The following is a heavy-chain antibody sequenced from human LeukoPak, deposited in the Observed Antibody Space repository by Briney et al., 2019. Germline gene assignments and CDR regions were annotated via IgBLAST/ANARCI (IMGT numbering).Heavy chain of an antibody. CDR2: ISSSGSYI. V-gene: IGHV3-21*01. CDR1: GFTFSRYS. Sequence: GGSLRLSCAASGFTFSRYSMNWVRQAPGKGLEWVSSISSSGSYIYYADSVKGRFTISRDNAKNSLYLQMNSLRAEDTAAYYCASRNQYCGGDCFWAFDIWGQGTMVTVSS. D-gene: IGHD2-21*02. J-gene: IGHJ3*02. CDR3: ASRNQYCGGDCFWAFDI.